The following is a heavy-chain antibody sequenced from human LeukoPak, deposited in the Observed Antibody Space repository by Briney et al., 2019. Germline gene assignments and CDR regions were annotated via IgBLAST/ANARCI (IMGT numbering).Heavy chain of an antibody. V-gene: IGHV3-30*04. Sequence: SGGSLRLSCAASGFTFSSYVMHWVRQAPGKGLEWVAIISYDGSNEYYADSVKGRFTISRDNAKNSLYVQMNSLRAEDTALYYCARVPPYSSSWYARASYYYYMDVWGKGTTVTVSS. CDR2: ISYDGSNE. J-gene: IGHJ6*03. CDR3: ARVPPYSSSWYARASYYYYMDV. CDR1: GFTFSSYV. D-gene: IGHD6-13*01.